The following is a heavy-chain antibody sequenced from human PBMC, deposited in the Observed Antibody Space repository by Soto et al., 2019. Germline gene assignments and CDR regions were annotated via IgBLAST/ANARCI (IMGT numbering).Heavy chain of an antibody. J-gene: IGHJ5*01. CDR3: AKLRYFDWSSYNWFEY. CDR2: ISGSGATT. CDR1: GFTFNSYA. Sequence: GSLRLSCAVSGFTFNSYAMNWARQAPGKGLEWVSSISGSGATTSYADSVKGRFTVSRDNSKNTLYLQMNSLRVEDTAVYYCAKLRYFDWSSYNWFEYWGQGTPVTVSS. D-gene: IGHD3-9*01. V-gene: IGHV3-23*01.